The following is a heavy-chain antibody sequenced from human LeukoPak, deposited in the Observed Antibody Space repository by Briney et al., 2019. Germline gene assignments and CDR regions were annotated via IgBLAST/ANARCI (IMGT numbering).Heavy chain of an antibody. CDR1: GGSISSYY. Sequence: SSETPSLTCTVSGGSISSYYWSWIRQPQGKGLEWIGYIYYSGSTNYNPSLKSRVTISVDTSKNQFSLKLSSVTAADTAVYYCARGSYSSSWLNAFDIWGQGTMVTVSS. D-gene: IGHD6-13*01. J-gene: IGHJ3*02. CDR2: IYYSGST. CDR3: ARGSYSSSWLNAFDI. V-gene: IGHV4-59*01.